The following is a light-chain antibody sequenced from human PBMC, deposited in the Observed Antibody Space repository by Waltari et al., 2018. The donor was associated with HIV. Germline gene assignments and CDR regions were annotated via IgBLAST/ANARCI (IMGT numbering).Light chain of an antibody. Sequence: QSVLTQPPSASETPGQRVTISCSGSSSNIGSNTVTWYQQLPGTAPKLLNYSNNQRPSGVPDRFSGTKSGTSASLAISGLQSDDEADYYCATWDDSLNAFVFGTGTKVTVL. J-gene: IGLJ1*01. V-gene: IGLV1-44*01. CDR1: SSNIGSNT. CDR3: ATWDDSLNAFV. CDR2: SNN.